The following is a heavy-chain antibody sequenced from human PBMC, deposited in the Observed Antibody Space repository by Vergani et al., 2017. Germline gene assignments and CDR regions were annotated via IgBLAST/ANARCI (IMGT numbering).Heavy chain of an antibody. V-gene: IGHV3-30*18. CDR2: ISYDGSNK. Sequence: VQLVESGGGLIQPGGSLRLSCAASGFTFSSYGMHWVRQAPGKGLEWVAVISYDGSNKYYADSVKGRFTISRDNSKNTLYLQMNSLRAEDTAVYYCAKVAGSGSYYSVVFDYWGQGTLVTVSS. CDR1: GFTFSSYG. D-gene: IGHD3-10*01. CDR3: AKVAGSGSYYSVVFDY. J-gene: IGHJ4*02.